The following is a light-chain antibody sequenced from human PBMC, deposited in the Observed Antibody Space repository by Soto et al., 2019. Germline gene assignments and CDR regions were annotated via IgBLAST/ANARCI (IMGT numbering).Light chain of an antibody. J-gene: IGKJ2*01. V-gene: IGKV4-1*01. CDR3: QQYYSTPPT. CDR1: QSVLYSSNNKNY. Sequence: DIVLTQSPDSLAVSLGERATINCKSSQSVLYSSNNKNYLAWYQQKPEQPHKLLIYWASTRESGVPDRFSGRGSGTDFTLTISSLHAEDVAVYYCQQYYSTPPTFGQGTKLEIK. CDR2: WAS.